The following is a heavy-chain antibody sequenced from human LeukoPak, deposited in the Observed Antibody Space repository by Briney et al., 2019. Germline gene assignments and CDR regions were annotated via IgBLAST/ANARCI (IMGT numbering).Heavy chain of an antibody. D-gene: IGHD3-22*01. Sequence: ASVKVSCKASEYTFTSYTMHWVRQAPGQRLEWMGWINAGNGDTKYSQKFQGRVTITRDTSASTAYMELSSLRSEDTAVYFCARGTNYYDSSGYAFYFDYWGQGTLVTVSS. CDR1: EYTFTSYT. CDR2: INAGNGDT. V-gene: IGHV1-3*01. CDR3: ARGTNYYDSSGYAFYFDY. J-gene: IGHJ4*02.